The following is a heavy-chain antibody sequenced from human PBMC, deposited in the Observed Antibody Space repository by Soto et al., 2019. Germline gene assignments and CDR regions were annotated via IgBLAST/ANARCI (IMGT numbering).Heavy chain of an antibody. CDR3: ARTPAVWFDP. J-gene: IGHJ5*02. CDR1: GGSISSSSYY. D-gene: IGHD6-19*01. Sequence: QLQLRESGPRLVKPSETLSLTCTVSGGSISSSSYYWGWIRQPPGKGLEWIGSIYYSGSTYYNPSLKSRVTISVDTSKNQFSLKLSSVTAADTAVYYCARTPAVWFDPWGQGTLVTVSS. V-gene: IGHV4-39*01. CDR2: IYYSGST.